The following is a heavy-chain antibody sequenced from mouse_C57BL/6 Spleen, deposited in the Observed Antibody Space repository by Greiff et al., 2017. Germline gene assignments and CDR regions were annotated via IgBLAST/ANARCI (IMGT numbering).Heavy chain of an antibody. CDR1: GYPFTGSW. Sequence: QVKLKESGAELMKPGASGKLSCKATGYPFTGSWLGWVKQGPGHGLEWIGEILPGSGSTNYKEKFKGKAPFTADPSSNTAYMQLSSLTTEDSAIYYCARKYYGSSYLDYWGQGTTLTVSS. CDR2: ILPGSGST. V-gene: IGHV1-9*01. CDR3: ARKYYGSSYLDY. D-gene: IGHD1-1*01. J-gene: IGHJ2*01.